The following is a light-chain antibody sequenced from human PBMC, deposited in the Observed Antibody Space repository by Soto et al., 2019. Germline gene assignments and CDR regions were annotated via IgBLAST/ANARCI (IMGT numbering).Light chain of an antibody. CDR3: QQYGSSGT. CDR1: QSVSNNY. Sequence: EIVLTQSPCTLSLSPGERATLSCRASQSVSNNYLAWYQQKPGQAPRLPIYGASNRATGIPDRFSGSGSGTDFTLTISRLEPEDFAVYYCQQYGSSGTFGHGTKVDIK. V-gene: IGKV3-20*01. CDR2: GAS. J-gene: IGKJ1*01.